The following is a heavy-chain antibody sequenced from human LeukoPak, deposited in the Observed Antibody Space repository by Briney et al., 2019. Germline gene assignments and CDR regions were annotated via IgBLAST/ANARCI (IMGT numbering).Heavy chain of an antibody. Sequence: GGSLRLSCAASGFTFSSFSMNWVRQAPGKGLEWVSSITSSSSYIYYADSVKGRFTISRDNAKNSLYLQMNSLRAEDTAVYYCARSYSSSRGTFDYWGQGTLVTVSS. V-gene: IGHV3-21*01. CDR1: GFTFSSFS. J-gene: IGHJ4*02. D-gene: IGHD6-6*01. CDR2: ITSSSSYI. CDR3: ARSYSSSRGTFDY.